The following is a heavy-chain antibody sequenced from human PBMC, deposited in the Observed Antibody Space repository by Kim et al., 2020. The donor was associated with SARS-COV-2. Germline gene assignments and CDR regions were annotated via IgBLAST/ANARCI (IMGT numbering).Heavy chain of an antibody. CDR2: IKEDGREK. CDR1: GFTFSMHW. J-gene: IGHJ4*02. Sequence: GGSLRLSCAASGFTFSMHWMTWVRQAPGKGLEWVANIKEDGREKYYGDSVKGRFTISRDNAKNSLYLEMNNLRAEDTCVYFCVRTGRECTGSPCHYGAQGEDYWGQGTLVSVSS. CDR3: VRTGRECTGSPCHYGAQGEDY. V-gene: IGHV3-7*01. D-gene: IGHD2-8*02.